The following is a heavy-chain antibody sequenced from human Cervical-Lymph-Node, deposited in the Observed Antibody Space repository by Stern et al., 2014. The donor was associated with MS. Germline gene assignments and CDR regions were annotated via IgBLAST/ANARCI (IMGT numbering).Heavy chain of an antibody. D-gene: IGHD6-19*01. J-gene: IGHJ4*02. CDR1: GYSFTSYW. CDR2: MYPGDSDT. Sequence: EVQLVESGAEVKKPGESLKISCKGFGYSFTSYWIGCVRQMPGKGLEWMGIMYPGDSDTRYSPAFQGQVTISADKSISTAYLQWSSLKASDTAMYYCARHCAKREQCAFDYWGQGTLVTVSS. CDR3: ARHCAKREQCAFDY. V-gene: IGHV5-51*01.